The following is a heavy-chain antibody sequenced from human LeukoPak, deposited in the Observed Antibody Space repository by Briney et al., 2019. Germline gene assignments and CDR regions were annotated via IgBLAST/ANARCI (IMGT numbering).Heavy chain of an antibody. CDR3: AKDLDADPTDTYYFDY. V-gene: IGHV3-30*18. D-gene: IGHD3-16*01. J-gene: IGHJ4*02. CDR1: GFTFSSYG. CDR2: ISYDGSNK. Sequence: GGSLRLSCAASGFTFSSYGMHWVRQAPGKGLEWVAVISYDGSNKYYADSVKGRFTISRDNSKNTLYLQMNSLRAEDTAVYYCAKDLDADPTDTYYFDYWGQGTLVTVSS.